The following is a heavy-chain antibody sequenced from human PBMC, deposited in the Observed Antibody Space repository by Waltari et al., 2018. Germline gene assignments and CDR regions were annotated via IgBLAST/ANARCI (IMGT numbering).Heavy chain of an antibody. J-gene: IGHJ5*02. Sequence: QVQLQESGQGLVKPSETLSLTCTVSGGSISSYYWSWIRQPAGKGLEWIGRIYTSGSTHYSPALKSRVTRSVDTSKNQFSLKLSSVTAADTAVYYCARDGLGVHNWFDPWGQGTLVTVSS. CDR2: IYTSGST. CDR1: GGSISSYY. D-gene: IGHD3-10*01. CDR3: ARDGLGVHNWFDP. V-gene: IGHV4-4*07.